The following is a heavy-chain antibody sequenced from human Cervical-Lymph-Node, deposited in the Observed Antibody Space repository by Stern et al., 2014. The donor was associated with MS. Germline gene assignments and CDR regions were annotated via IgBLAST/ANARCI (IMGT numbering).Heavy chain of an antibody. CDR2: IWYDGSNK. CDR1: GFTFSSYG. Sequence: VQLVESGGGVVQPGRSLRLSCAASGFTFSSYGMHWVRQAPGKGLEWVAVIWYDGSNKYYADSVKGRFTISRDNSKNTLYLQMNSLRAEDTAVYYCARDYYDSSYYGMDVWGQGTTVTVSS. V-gene: IGHV3-33*01. J-gene: IGHJ6*02. D-gene: IGHD3-22*01. CDR3: ARDYYDSSYYGMDV.